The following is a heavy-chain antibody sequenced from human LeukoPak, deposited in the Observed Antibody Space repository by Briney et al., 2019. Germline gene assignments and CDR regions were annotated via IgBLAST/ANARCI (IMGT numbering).Heavy chain of an antibody. V-gene: IGHV1-69*04. CDR2: IIPILGIA. Sequence: ASVKVSCKASGGTFSSYAISWVRQAPGQGLEWMGRIIPILGIANYAQKFQGRVTITADKSTSTAYMELNSLRSEDTAVYYCARHYCSSTSCSPETYYYGMDVWGQGTTVTVSS. CDR3: ARHYCSSTSCSPETYYYGMDV. J-gene: IGHJ6*02. CDR1: GGTFSSYA. D-gene: IGHD2-2*01.